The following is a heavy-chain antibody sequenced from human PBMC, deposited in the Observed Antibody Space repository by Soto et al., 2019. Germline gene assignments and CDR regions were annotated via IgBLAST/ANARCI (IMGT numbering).Heavy chain of an antibody. Sequence: PSETMSLNCTVSGGAVSSGSYYWSWIRQPPGKGLEWIGYIYYSGSTNYNPSLKSRVTISVDTSKNQSSLKLSSVTAAATAVYYFARIVEMATIDYWGQGTMGIVSS. CDR3: ARIVEMATIDY. J-gene: IGHJ4*02. CDR2: IYYSGST. CDR1: GGAVSSGSYY. V-gene: IGHV4-61*01. D-gene: IGHD2-15*01.